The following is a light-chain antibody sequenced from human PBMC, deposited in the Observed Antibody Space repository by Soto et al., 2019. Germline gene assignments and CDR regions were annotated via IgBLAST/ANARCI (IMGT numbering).Light chain of an antibody. CDR2: LNSDGSH. Sequence: QLVLTQSPTASASLGASVKLTCTLSSGHSSYAIAWHQQQPEKGPRYLMKLNSDGSHSKGDGIPDRFSGSSSGAERYLTISSLQSEDEADYYCQAWGTGIYVFGGGTKLTVL. V-gene: IGLV4-69*01. J-gene: IGLJ2*01. CDR3: QAWGTGIYV. CDR1: SGHSSYA.